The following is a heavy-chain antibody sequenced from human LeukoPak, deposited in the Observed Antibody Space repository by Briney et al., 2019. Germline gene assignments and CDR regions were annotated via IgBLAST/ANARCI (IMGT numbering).Heavy chain of an antibody. V-gene: IGHV4-61*02. CDR1: GDSISSGSYF. CDR3: GRAPYGPLDH. J-gene: IGHJ4*02. D-gene: IGHD3-10*01. Sequence: SETLSLTCTVSGDSISSGSYFWSWIRQPAGKGLEWIGRISTTGSTNYNPSLKSRISISAVTSKTQFSLSLTSVTAADTAVYYCGRAPYGPLDHWGQGILVTVSS. CDR2: ISTTGST.